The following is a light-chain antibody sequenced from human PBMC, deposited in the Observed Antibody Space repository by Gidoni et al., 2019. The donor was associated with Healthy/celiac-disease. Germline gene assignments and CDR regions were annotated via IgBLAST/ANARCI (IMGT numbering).Light chain of an antibody. CDR1: QSISSY. CDR2: AAS. V-gene: IGKV1-39*01. J-gene: IGKJ2*01. Sequence: DIQMTQSPSSLSASVGDRVTITCRASQSISSYLNWYQQKPGKAPKLLIYAASSVQSGVPSRFSGSGSGTDFTLTISSLQPEDFATYYCQQSYSTLGYTFXQXTKLEIK. CDR3: QQSYSTLGYT.